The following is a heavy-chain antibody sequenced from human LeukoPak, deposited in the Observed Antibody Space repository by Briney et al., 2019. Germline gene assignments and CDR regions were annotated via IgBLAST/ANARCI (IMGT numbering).Heavy chain of an antibody. D-gene: IGHD5-12*01. J-gene: IGHJ6*03. V-gene: IGHV3-7*01. Sequence: GGSLRLSCAASGFTFSSYCMNWVRQAPGKGLEWVANIKEDGSEKYYVESVQGRFTISRDNAKSSLYLQMNSLRAEDTAVYYCARAGSGYDSTSHYYYYMDVWGKGTTVTVSS. CDR2: IKEDGSEK. CDR3: ARAGSGYDSTSHYYYYMDV. CDR1: GFTFSSYC.